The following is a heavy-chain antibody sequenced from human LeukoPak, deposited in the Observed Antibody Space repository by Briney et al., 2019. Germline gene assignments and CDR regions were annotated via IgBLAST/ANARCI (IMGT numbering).Heavy chain of an antibody. V-gene: IGHV4-59*08. CDR3: AGTSVSTFDY. CDR2: IYYSGST. Sequence: SETLSLTCTVSGGSISSYYWSWIRQPPGKGLEWIGYIYYSGSTKYNPSLKSRVTISVDTSKNQFSLKLSSVTAADTAVYFCAGTSVSTFDYWGQGTLVTVSS. CDR1: GGSISSYY. D-gene: IGHD4-11*01. J-gene: IGHJ4*02.